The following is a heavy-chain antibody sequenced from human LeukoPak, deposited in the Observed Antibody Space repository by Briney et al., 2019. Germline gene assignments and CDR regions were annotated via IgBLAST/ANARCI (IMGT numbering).Heavy chain of an antibody. Sequence: SETLSLTCTVSGGSISSTIYYWGWIRQPPGKGLEWIGTVYYSGGTYYNPSLKSRVTISVDTSKNQFSLKLSSVTAADTAVYFCARVGHKSNWGTNWFDPWGQGTLVTVSS. CDR1: GGSISSTIYY. CDR3: ARVGHKSNWGTNWFDP. CDR2: VYYSGGT. V-gene: IGHV4-39*07. D-gene: IGHD7-27*01. J-gene: IGHJ5*02.